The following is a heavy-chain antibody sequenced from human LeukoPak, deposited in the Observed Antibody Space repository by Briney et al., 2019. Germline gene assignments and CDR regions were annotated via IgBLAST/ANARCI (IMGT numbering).Heavy chain of an antibody. J-gene: IGHJ5*02. D-gene: IGHD3-3*01. CDR1: GFTFSSYW. V-gene: IGHV3-74*01. Sequence: PGGSLRLSCAASGFTFSSYWMHWVRQAPGKGLVWVSRINTDGSSTSYADSVKGRFTISRDNAKNTLYLQMNSLRAEDTAVYYCARVVRDYDFWSGSGQFDPWGQGTLVTVSS. CDR2: INTDGSST. CDR3: ARVVRDYDFWSGSGQFDP.